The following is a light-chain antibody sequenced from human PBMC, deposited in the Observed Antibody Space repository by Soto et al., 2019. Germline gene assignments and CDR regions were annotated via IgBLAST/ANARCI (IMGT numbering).Light chain of an antibody. CDR2: AAS. V-gene: IGKV1-8*01. CDR3: QQANSFPLT. CDR1: QGISSY. J-gene: IGKJ4*01. Sequence: AIRMTQPPSSFSASTGDRVTINCRASQGISSYLAWYQQRPGKAPKLLIYAASTLQSGVPSRFSGSGSGTDFTLTISSLQPEDFATYYCQQANSFPLTFGGGTKVDIK.